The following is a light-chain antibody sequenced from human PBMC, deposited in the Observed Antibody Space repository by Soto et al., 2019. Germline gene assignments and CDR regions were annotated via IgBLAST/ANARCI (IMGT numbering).Light chain of an antibody. CDR3: QQTYSNLWT. CDR2: EES. J-gene: IGKJ1*01. V-gene: IGKV1-39*01. CDR1: QAVPNN. Sequence: DIQMTQSPASLSSALLGIVSITCRPSQAVPNNMAWYQQKPGKPPKLLIYEESTLHSGVPSRFSGRGSGTDFTLTINNLQREDFADYFCQQTYSNLWTFGQGTKVDIK.